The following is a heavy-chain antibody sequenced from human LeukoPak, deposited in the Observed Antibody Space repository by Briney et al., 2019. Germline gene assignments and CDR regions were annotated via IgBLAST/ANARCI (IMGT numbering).Heavy chain of an antibody. CDR2: INPNSGGT. V-gene: IGHV1-2*02. J-gene: IGHJ4*02. CDR1: GYTFTGYY. Sequence: GASVKVSCKAAGYTFTGYYMHWVRQVPGQGLEWMGWINPNSGGTNYAQKFQGRVTLTRDTSTSTVYMELSSLTSDDTAMYYCARRHAGQWLDYFDYWGQGTLVTVSS. CDR3: ARRHAGQWLDYFDY. D-gene: IGHD6-19*01.